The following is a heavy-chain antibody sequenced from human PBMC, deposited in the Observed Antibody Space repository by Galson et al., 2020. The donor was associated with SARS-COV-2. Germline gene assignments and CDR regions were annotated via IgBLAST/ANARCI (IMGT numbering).Heavy chain of an antibody. CDR3: ARRRPVFEGSGYNLYHFDF. D-gene: IGHD3-22*01. Sequence: SETLSLTCTVSGFSISSGYFWGWIRQPPGKGLQWIGDIYHTGNTYYNPSLKSRLTIPVDTSKNQFSLKLHSVTAADTAVYYCARRRPVFEGSGYNLYHFDFWGQGTLITVSS. V-gene: IGHV4-38-2*02. CDR1: GFSISSGYF. CDR2: IYHTGNT. J-gene: IGHJ4*02.